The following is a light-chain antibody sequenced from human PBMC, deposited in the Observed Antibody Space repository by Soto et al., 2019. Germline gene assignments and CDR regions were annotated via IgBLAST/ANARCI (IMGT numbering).Light chain of an antibody. CDR3: QQYGSSRS. CDR2: GAS. Sequence: EIVLTQSPGTLSLSPGERATLSCRASQSVSSSSLAWYQQKPGQAPRLLIFGASSRATGVLDRLSGSGSGTDFTLTISRLEPEDFAMYYCQQYGSSRSFGPGTKVDI. J-gene: IGKJ3*01. V-gene: IGKV3-20*01. CDR1: QSVSSSS.